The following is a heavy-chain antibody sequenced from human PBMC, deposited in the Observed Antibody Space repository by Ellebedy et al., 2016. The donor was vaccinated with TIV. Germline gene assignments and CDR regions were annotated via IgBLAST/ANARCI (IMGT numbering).Heavy chain of an antibody. D-gene: IGHD2-15*01. CDR1: GFTISNYA. Sequence: GGSLRLXXAVSGFTISNYAMSWVRQAPGKGLEWVSTFRGSGDNTYYADSVKGRFTISRDNSKNTLYLQMNSLTVEDTAIYFCARSGEFLTDYWGQGTLVTVSS. J-gene: IGHJ4*02. CDR2: FRGSGDNT. V-gene: IGHV3-23*01. CDR3: ARSGEFLTDY.